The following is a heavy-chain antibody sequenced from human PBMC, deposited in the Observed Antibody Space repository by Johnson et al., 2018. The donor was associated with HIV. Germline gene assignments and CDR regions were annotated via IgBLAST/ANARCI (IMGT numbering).Heavy chain of an antibody. Sequence: QVQLVESGGGVVQPGRSLRLSCAASGFTFSSYAMHWVRQAPGKGLEWVAVISYDGSNKYYADSVKGRFTTSRDNSKNTLYLQMNSLKTEDTAVYYCTTVITIFGVVTSYAFDIWGQGTMVTVSS. CDR2: ISYDGSNK. CDR3: TTVITIFGVVTSYAFDI. J-gene: IGHJ3*02. CDR1: GFTFSSYA. D-gene: IGHD3-3*01. V-gene: IGHV3-30*04.